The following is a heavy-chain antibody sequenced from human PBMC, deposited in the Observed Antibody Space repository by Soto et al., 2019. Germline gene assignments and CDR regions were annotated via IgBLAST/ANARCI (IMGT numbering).Heavy chain of an antibody. CDR2: ISAYNGNT. Sequence: GASVKVSCKASGYTFTSDGISWVREAPGQGLEWMGWISAYNGNTNYAQKLQGRVTMTTDTSTSTAYMELRSLRSDDTAVYYCARGPDYGDYAHWFDPWGQGTLVTVSS. CDR1: GYTFTSDG. CDR3: ARGPDYGDYAHWFDP. V-gene: IGHV1-18*04. D-gene: IGHD4-17*01. J-gene: IGHJ5*02.